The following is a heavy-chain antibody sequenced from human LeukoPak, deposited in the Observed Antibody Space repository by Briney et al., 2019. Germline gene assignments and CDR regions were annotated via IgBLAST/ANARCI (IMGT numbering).Heavy chain of an antibody. CDR3: ASDPGYNPETDAFDI. V-gene: IGHV1-18*01. Sequence: ASVKVSCKASDYTFTSYGYSWVRQAPGQGLEWMGWISAYNGNTNYAQKFQGRVTMTTDTSTSTAYMELRSLTSDDTAVYYCASDPGYNPETDAFDIWGQGTMVTVSS. D-gene: IGHD1-1*01. CDR2: ISAYNGNT. CDR1: DYTFTSYG. J-gene: IGHJ3*02.